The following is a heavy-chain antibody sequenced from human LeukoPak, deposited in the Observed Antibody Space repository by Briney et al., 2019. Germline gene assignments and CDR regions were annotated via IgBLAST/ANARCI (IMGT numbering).Heavy chain of an antibody. V-gene: IGHV3-30-3*01. CDR2: ISYDGYDK. Sequence: GRSLRLSCAASGFTFNDYAMYWVRQAPGKGLEWVTLISYDGYDKSYADSVRRRFTISRDNSRNTLYLQMDSLRSEDTAVYYCAREGGYVNYWYFDLWGRGTLDTVSS. J-gene: IGHJ2*01. CDR1: GFTFNDYA. CDR3: AREGGYVNYWYFDL. D-gene: IGHD5-12*01.